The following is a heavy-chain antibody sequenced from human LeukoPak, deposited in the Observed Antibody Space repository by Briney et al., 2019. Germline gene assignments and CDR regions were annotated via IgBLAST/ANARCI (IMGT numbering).Heavy chain of an antibody. Sequence: RTGGSLRLSCAASGFTFSSYAMSWVRQAPGKGLEWVSAISGSGGSTYYADSVKGRFTISRDNSKNTLYLQMNSLRAEDTAVYYCAKNTAMVLYYFDYWGQGTLVTVSS. J-gene: IGHJ4*02. D-gene: IGHD5-18*01. V-gene: IGHV3-23*01. CDR1: GFTFSSYA. CDR3: AKNTAMVLYYFDY. CDR2: ISGSGGST.